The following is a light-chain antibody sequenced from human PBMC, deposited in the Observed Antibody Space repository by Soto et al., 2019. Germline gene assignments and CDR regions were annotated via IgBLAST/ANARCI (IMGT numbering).Light chain of an antibody. J-gene: IGKJ1*01. V-gene: IGKV3-20*01. CDR2: GAS. Sequence: EIVLTQSPGTLSLSPGERATLFCRASQSVSSSYLAWYQQKPGQAPRLLIYGASSRAIGIPDRFSGSGSGTDFTLTISRLEPEDFAVYYCQQYGSSPATFGQGTKVEIK. CDR1: QSVSSSY. CDR3: QQYGSSPAT.